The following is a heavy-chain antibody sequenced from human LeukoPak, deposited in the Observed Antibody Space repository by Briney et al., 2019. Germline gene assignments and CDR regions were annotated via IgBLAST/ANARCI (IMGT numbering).Heavy chain of an antibody. V-gene: IGHV4-61*02. D-gene: IGHD2-2*01. CDR1: GGSISSGSYY. J-gene: IGHJ4*02. CDR2: IYTSGST. Sequence: SETLSLTCTVSGGSISSGSYYWRWIRQPAGKGLEWIGRIYTSGSTNYNPSLKSRVTISVDTSKNQFSLKLSSVTAADTAVYYCASGFVVVPAAPPDYWGQGTLVTVSS. CDR3: ASGFVVVPAAPPDY.